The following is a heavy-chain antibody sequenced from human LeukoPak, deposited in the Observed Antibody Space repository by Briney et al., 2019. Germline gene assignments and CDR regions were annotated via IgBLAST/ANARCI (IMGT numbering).Heavy chain of an antibody. Sequence: PGGSLRLSCAASGFTFNTYAMSWGRQAPGKGLEWVSAISGSGGSTDYSDSVKGRFTISRDNSKNTLYLQMNSLRAEDTAVYYCAKPSSGWYLLDYWGQGTLVTVSS. V-gene: IGHV3-23*01. CDR2: ISGSGGST. D-gene: IGHD6-19*01. J-gene: IGHJ4*02. CDR1: GFTFNTYA. CDR3: AKPSSGWYLLDY.